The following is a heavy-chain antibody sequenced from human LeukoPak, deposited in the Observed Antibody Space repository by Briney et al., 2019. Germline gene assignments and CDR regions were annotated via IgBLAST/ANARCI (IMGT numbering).Heavy chain of an antibody. CDR1: GFTVSSNY. D-gene: IGHD7-27*01. Sequence: GGSLRLSCAASGFTVSSNYMSWVRQAPGKGLEWDSVIYSGGSTYYADSVKGRFTISRDNSKNTLYLQINNLRPEDTAVYYCARDGFKSGAFDYWGQGILVTVSS. V-gene: IGHV3-66*01. CDR2: IYSGGST. J-gene: IGHJ4*02. CDR3: ARDGFKSGAFDY.